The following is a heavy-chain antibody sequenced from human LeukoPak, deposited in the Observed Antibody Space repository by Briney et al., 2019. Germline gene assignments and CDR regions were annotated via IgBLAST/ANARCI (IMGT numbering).Heavy chain of an antibody. CDR3: ARGVFYDFWSGYLNWFDP. V-gene: IGHV4-34*01. CDR2: INHSGST. Sequence: SETLSLTCAVYGGSFSGYYRSWIRQPPGKGLEWIGEINHSGSTNYNPSLKSRVTISVDTSKNQFSLKLSSVTAADTAVYYCARGVFYDFWSGYLNWFDPWGQGTLVTVSS. CDR1: GGSFSGYY. D-gene: IGHD3-3*01. J-gene: IGHJ5*02.